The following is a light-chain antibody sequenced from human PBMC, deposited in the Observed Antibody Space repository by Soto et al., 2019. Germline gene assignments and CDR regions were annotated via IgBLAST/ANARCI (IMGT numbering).Light chain of an antibody. CDR3: QQSGSTPRT. CDR2: GAS. V-gene: IGKV3-20*01. CDR1: QSFVGMY. J-gene: IGKJ1*01. Sequence: EVDLRESPGTLSLSTGERATLSCRARQSFVGMYLAWYQLKLGQAPRLLIYGASSRATGIPDRFSGSGSGTDFTLTISRLEPEDFAVYYCQQSGSTPRTFGQGTKVDIK.